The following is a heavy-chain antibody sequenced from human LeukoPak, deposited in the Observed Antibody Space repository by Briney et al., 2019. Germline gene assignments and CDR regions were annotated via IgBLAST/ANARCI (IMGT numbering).Heavy chain of an antibody. J-gene: IGHJ4*02. Sequence: GGSLRLSCAASGFTFSSYAMTGVRQAPGKGLEWVSTISGSGGSTYYADSVKGRFTISRDNSKNTLYLQMNSLRAEDTAVYYCAKIAFWAVGYWGQGTLVTVSS. CDR3: AKIAFWAVGY. CDR1: GFTFSSYA. CDR2: ISGSGGST. D-gene: IGHD3/OR15-3a*01. V-gene: IGHV3-23*01.